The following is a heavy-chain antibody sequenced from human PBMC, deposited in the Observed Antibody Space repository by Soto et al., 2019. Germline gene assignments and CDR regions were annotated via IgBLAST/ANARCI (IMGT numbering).Heavy chain of an antibody. CDR2: ISGFNGNT. J-gene: IGHJ4*02. V-gene: IGHV1-18*01. CDR3: ARIGGSAGHESPDFDS. Sequence: QVQLVQSGAEVKKPGASVKVSCKASGYTFNFYGITWVRQAPGQGLEWMGWISGFNGNTNYAADLQGRVTMTTDTSTNTAYMELRGLRSVDTAVYYCARIGGSAGHESPDFDSWGQGTLVTVSS. CDR1: GYTFNFYG. D-gene: IGHD3-10*01.